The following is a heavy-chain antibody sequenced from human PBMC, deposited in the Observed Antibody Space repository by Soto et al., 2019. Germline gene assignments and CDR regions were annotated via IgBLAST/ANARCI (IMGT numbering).Heavy chain of an antibody. V-gene: IGHV4-61*01. CDR2: IYYSGST. CDR3: ARAEWTGEAYYYYGMDV. CDR1: GGSVSSGSYY. Sequence: QVQLQESGPGLVKPSETLSLTCTVSGGSVSSGSYYCSWIRQPPGKGLEWIGYIYYSGSTNYNPSLESRVTISVDTSKNQFSLKLSSVTAADTAVYYCARAEWTGEAYYYYGMDVWGQGTTVTVSS. J-gene: IGHJ6*02. D-gene: IGHD7-27*01.